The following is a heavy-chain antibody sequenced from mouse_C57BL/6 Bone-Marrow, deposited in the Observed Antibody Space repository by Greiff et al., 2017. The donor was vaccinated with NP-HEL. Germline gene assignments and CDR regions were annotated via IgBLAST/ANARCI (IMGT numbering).Heavy chain of an antibody. Sequence: EVMLVESGGGLVQPGGSLKLSCAASGFTFSDYYMYWVRQTPEKRLEWVAYISNGGGSTYYPDTVKGRFTISRDNAKNTLYLQMSRLKSEDTAMYYCARQELTAYYFDYWGQGTTLTVSS. J-gene: IGHJ2*01. CDR2: ISNGGGST. CDR3: ARQELTAYYFDY. CDR1: GFTFSDYY. D-gene: IGHD4-1*01. V-gene: IGHV5-12*01.